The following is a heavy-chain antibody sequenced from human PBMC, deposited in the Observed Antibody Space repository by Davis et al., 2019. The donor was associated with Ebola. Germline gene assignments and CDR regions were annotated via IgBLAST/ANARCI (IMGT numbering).Heavy chain of an antibody. J-gene: IGHJ4*02. V-gene: IGHV3-21*01. D-gene: IGHD2-2*01. CDR1: GFTFSSYG. Sequence: GESLKISCAASGFTFSSYGMHWVRQAPGKGLEWVSSISSSSSYIYYADSVKGRFTISGDNAKNSLYLQMNSLRAEDTAVYYCARDSIQDCSSTSCPLKDWGQGTLVTVSS. CDR2: ISSSSSYI. CDR3: ARDSIQDCSSTSCPLKD.